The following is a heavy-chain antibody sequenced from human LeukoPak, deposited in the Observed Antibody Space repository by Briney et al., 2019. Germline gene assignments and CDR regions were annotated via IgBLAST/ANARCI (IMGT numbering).Heavy chain of an antibody. J-gene: IGHJ4*02. D-gene: IGHD3-10*01. CDR3: ARDRELGY. Sequence: PSETLSLTCTVSGDSINSGDYYWSWIRQPPGKGLEWIGYIYNSGSTNYNPSLKSRVTISVDTSKNQFSLKLTSVTAADTAVYYCARDRELGYWGQGTLVTVSS. V-gene: IGHV4-61*08. CDR1: GDSINSGDYY. CDR2: IYNSGST.